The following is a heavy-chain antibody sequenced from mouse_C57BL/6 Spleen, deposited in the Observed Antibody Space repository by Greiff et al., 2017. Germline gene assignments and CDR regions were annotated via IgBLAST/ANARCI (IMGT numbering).Heavy chain of an antibody. Sequence: QVQLQQPGAELVKPGASVKLSCKASGYTFTSYWMQWVKQRPGQGLEWIGEIDPSDSYTNYNQKFKGKATLTVDTSSSTAYMQLSSLTSEDSAVYYCAPYYYGSSHRYCDVWGTGTTVTVSS. CDR2: IDPSDSYT. CDR3: APYYYGSSHRYCDV. J-gene: IGHJ1*03. V-gene: IGHV1-50*01. D-gene: IGHD1-1*01. CDR1: GYTFTSYW.